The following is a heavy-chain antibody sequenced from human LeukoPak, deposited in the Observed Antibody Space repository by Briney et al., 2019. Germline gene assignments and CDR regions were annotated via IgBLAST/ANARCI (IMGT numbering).Heavy chain of an antibody. Sequence: ASVKVSCKASGYTFTSYYMHWVRQAPGQGLEWMGIINPSGGSTSYAQKFQGRVTMTRDTSTSTVYMELSSLRSEDTAVYYCARDLPPTVVVVPAIYYYGMDVWGQGTTVTVSS. CDR1: GYTFTSYY. V-gene: IGHV1-46*01. CDR3: ARDLPPTVVVVPAIYYYGMDV. CDR2: INPSGGST. D-gene: IGHD2-2*01. J-gene: IGHJ6*02.